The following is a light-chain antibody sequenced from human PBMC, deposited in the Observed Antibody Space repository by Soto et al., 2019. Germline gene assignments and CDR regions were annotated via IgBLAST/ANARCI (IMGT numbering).Light chain of an antibody. J-gene: IGKJ2*01. Sequence: DIQMTQSPSSLSASVGDRVTITCRASQSISSYLNWYQQKPGKAPKLLIYAASSLQSGVPSRFSGSGSETDFTLTISSLQPDDFATYYCQQSYSTPPTFGQGTKLEIK. V-gene: IGKV1-39*01. CDR1: QSISSY. CDR2: AAS. CDR3: QQSYSTPPT.